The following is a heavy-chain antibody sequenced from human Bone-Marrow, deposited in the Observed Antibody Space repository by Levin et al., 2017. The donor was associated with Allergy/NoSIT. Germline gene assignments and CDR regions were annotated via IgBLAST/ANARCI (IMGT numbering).Heavy chain of an antibody. V-gene: IGHV3-23*01. J-gene: IGHJ4*02. Sequence: TGGSLRLSCAASGFTLRNYAMSWVRQAPGKGLEWVASVNNGNNPYYADSVKGRFTVSRDTSQNMFFLEMRSLRVDDSATYFCAKDHPSSGWPAFEYWGQGVMVAVSS. CDR3: AKDHPSSGWPAFEY. CDR1: GFTLRNYA. CDR2: VNNGNNP. D-gene: IGHD6-19*01.